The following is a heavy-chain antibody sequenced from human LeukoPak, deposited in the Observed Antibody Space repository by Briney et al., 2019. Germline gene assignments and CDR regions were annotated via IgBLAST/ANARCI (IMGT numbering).Heavy chain of an antibody. CDR2: IRYDGSNK. J-gene: IGHJ5*02. V-gene: IGHV3-30*02. D-gene: IGHD6-13*01. CDR3: ARPLGIAAEGNWFDP. CDR1: GFTFSSDG. Sequence: GGSLRLSCEASGFTFSSDGMSWVRQAPGKGLEWVAFIRYDGSNKYYADSVKGRFTISRDNSKNTLYLQMNSLRAEDTAVYYCARPLGIAAEGNWFDPWGQGTLVTVSS.